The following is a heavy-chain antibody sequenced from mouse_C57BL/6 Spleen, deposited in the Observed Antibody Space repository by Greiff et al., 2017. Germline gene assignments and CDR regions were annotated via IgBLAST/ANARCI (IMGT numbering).Heavy chain of an antibody. Sequence: QVQLQQPGAELVMPGASVKLSCKASGYTFTSYWMHWVKQRPGQGLEWIGEIDPSDSYTNYNQKFKGKSTLTVDKSSSTAYMQLSSLTSEDSAVYYCARHCPYAMDYWGQGTSVTVSS. CDR1: GYTFTSYW. CDR2: IDPSDSYT. V-gene: IGHV1-69*01. CDR3: ARHCPYAMDY. J-gene: IGHJ4*01.